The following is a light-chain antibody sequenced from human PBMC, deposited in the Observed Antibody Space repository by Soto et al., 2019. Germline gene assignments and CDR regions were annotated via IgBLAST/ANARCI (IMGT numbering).Light chain of an antibody. Sequence: QSALTQPPSASATPGQRVTISCSGSSSNIGDNTVNWYQQLPGMAPKLLIHSNNQRPSGVPDRFSGSKSGTSASLAISGLQSEDEADYYCAAFDDSVSGPVFGGGTKLTVL. V-gene: IGLV1-44*01. CDR3: AAFDDSVSGPV. CDR1: SSNIGDNT. J-gene: IGLJ3*02. CDR2: SNN.